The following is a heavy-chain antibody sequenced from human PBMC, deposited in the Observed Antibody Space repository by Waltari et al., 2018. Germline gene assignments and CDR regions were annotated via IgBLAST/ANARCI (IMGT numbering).Heavy chain of an antibody. J-gene: IGHJ3*02. Sequence: QVQLVQSGAEVKKPGSSVKVSCKGSGGTFSSYAFGRLRRAPGKGLERMGRIIPVSGTPNYAQKFQGRVTITADIATNTVYMELSSLRSEDTAMYYCARIYDFWSGYYTGQGAFDIWGQGTMVTVSS. CDR3: ARIYDFWSGYYTGQGAFDI. V-gene: IGHV1-69*08. CDR1: GGTFSSYA. D-gene: IGHD3-3*01. CDR2: IIPVSGTP.